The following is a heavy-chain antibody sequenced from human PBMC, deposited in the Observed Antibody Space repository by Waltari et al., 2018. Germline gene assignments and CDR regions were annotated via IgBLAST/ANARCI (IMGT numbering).Heavy chain of an antibody. V-gene: IGHV4-39*01. J-gene: IGHJ4*02. Sequence: QLQLQESGPGLVKPSETLSLTCTVSGGSISSSSYYWGWIRQPPGKGLEWIGSIYYSGITYYNPSLKSRVTISVDTSKNQFSLKLSSVTAADTAVYYCARYVTGTTRASDYWGQGTLVTVSS. D-gene: IGHD1-7*01. CDR1: GGSISSSSYY. CDR2: IYYSGIT. CDR3: ARYVTGTTRASDY.